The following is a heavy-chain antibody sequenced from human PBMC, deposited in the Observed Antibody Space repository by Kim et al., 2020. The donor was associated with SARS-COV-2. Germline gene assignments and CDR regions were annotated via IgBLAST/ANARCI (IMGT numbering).Heavy chain of an antibody. J-gene: IGHJ4*02. V-gene: IGHV4-59*01. D-gene: IGHD5-18*01. Sequence: SETLSLTCTVSGGSISSYYWSWIRQPPGKGLEWIGYIYYSGSTNYNPSLKSRVTISVDTSKNQFSLKLSSVTAADTAVYYCARSSPNYGYSYGYGAKEFDYWGQGTLVTVSS. CDR1: GGSISSYY. CDR3: ARSSPNYGYSYGYGAKEFDY. CDR2: IYYSGST.